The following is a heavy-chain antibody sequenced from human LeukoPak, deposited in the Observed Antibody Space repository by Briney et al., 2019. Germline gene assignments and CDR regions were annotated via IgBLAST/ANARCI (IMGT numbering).Heavy chain of an antibody. CDR2: TYYSGST. CDR1: GGSISSGGYY. D-gene: IGHD4-11*01. Sequence: SETLSLTCTVSGGSISSGGYYWSWIRQHPGKGLEWIGYTYYSGSTYYNPSLKSRVTISVDTSKNQFSLKLSSVTAADTAVYYCARTDYSNKPDYWGQGTLVTVSS. V-gene: IGHV4-31*03. CDR3: ARTDYSNKPDY. J-gene: IGHJ4*02.